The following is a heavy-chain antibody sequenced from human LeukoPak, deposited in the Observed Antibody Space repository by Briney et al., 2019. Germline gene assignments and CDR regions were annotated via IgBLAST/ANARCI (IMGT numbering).Heavy chain of an antibody. J-gene: IGHJ4*02. CDR3: ARDPFSGYDKRVYYFDY. CDR1: GFTFSGYS. V-gene: IGHV3-21*01. Sequence: GGSLRLSCAASGFTFSGYSMNWVRQAPGKGLEWVSSISTGSNYIYYADSVKGRFTISRDNAKNSLYLQMNSLRAEDTAVYYCARDPFSGYDKRVYYFDYWGQGTLVTVSS. CDR2: ISTGSNYI. D-gene: IGHD5-12*01.